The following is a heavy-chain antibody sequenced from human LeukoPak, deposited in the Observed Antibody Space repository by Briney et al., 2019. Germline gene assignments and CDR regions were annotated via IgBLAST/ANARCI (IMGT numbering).Heavy chain of an antibody. D-gene: IGHD3-10*01. CDR1: GGSISSYY. J-gene: IGHJ5*02. CDR3: ARLRRGFGELLFDP. CDR2: IYYSGST. Sequence: SETLSLTCTVSGGSISSYYWSWIRQPPGKGLEWIGYIYYSGSTNYNPSLKSRVTISVDTSKSQFSLKLSSVTAADTAVYYCARLRRGFGELLFDPWGQGTLVTVSS. V-gene: IGHV4-59*08.